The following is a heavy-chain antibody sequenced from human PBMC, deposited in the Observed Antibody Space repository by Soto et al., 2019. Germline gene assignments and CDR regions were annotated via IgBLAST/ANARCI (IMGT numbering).Heavy chain of an antibody. J-gene: IGHJ6*02. Sequence: LSLTCTVSGGSMNNYYWSWIRQAPGKGLQYIGYISYMGTTNYNPSLKSRVTISVDTSKNQFSLQLNSVTPEDTAVYYCARAYYYYGMDVWGQGTTVTVYS. CDR2: ISYMGTT. V-gene: IGHV4-59*12. CDR1: GGSMNNYY. CDR3: ARAYYYYGMDV.